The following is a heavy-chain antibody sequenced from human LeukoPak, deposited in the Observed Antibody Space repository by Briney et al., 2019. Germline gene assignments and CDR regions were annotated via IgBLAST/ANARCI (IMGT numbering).Heavy chain of an antibody. CDR1: GGTFSSYA. CDR3: ARGRGPATLTLDY. Sequence: SVKVSRKASGGTFSSYAISWVRQAPGQGLEWMGGIIPIFGTANYAQKFQGRVTITADESTSTAYMELSSLRSEDTAVYYCARGRGPATLTLDYWGQGILVTVSS. V-gene: IGHV1-69*13. J-gene: IGHJ4*02. CDR2: IIPIFGTA. D-gene: IGHD1-26*01.